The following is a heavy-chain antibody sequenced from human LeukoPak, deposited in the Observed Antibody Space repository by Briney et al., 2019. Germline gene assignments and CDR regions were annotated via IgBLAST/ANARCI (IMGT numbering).Heavy chain of an antibody. CDR1: GGSISSSSYY. J-gene: IGHJ6*03. CDR2: IYYSGST. V-gene: IGHV4-39*07. D-gene: IGHD1-26*01. Sequence: SETLSLTCAVSGGSISSSSYYWGWIRQPPGKGLEWIGSIYYSGSTYYNPSLKSRVTISVDTSKNQFSLKLSSVTAADTAVYYCARGRRDSGSYFYYYYYMDVWGKGTTVTISS. CDR3: ARGRRDSGSYFYYYYYMDV.